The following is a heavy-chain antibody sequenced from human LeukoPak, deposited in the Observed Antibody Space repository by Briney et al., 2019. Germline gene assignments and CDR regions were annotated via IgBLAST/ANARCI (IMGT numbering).Heavy chain of an antibody. Sequence: GGSLRLSCAVSGFTFSSYSMNWVRQAPGRGLGWVSSISSSSSYIYYADSVKGQFTISRDNAKKSLYLQMNSLRAEDTAVYYCARDPGPVDTSPINWGQGTLVTVSS. CDR3: ARDPGPVDTSPIN. J-gene: IGHJ4*02. V-gene: IGHV3-21*01. CDR2: ISSSSSYI. D-gene: IGHD5-18*01. CDR1: GFTFSSYS.